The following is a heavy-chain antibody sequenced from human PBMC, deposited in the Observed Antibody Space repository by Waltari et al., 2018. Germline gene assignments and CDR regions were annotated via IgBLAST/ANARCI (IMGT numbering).Heavy chain of an antibody. D-gene: IGHD6-13*01. Sequence: QLQLQESGPGLVKPSETLSLTCTVSGGSISSSSYYWGWIRQPPGKGLEWIGSIYYSGSTSYTPSLTRRVTISVDTSKHQFSLKLSSVTAANTSVYYCARIMAAAGTVNAFDIWGQGTMVTVSS. J-gene: IGHJ3*02. V-gene: IGHV4-39*07. CDR3: ARIMAAAGTVNAFDI. CDR2: IYYSGST. CDR1: GGSISSSSYY.